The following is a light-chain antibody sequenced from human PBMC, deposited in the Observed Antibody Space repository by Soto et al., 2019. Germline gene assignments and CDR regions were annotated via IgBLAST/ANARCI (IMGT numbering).Light chain of an antibody. CDR3: QQYSIYPLT. V-gene: IGKV1-8*01. J-gene: IGKJ4*01. CDR2: AAS. CDR1: QGIRSY. Sequence: AIRMTQSPSSFSASTGDRVSITCRASQGIRSYLAWYQQKPGKAPKLLIYAASTLQSGVPSRFSGSGSGTDFTLTISCLQSEDFATYYCQQYSIYPLTFGGGTKVEIK.